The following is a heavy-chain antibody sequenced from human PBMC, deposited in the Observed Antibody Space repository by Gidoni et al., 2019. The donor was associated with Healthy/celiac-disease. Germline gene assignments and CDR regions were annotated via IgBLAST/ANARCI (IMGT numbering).Heavy chain of an antibody. CDR2: ISSSSSYI. Sequence: EVQLVESGGGLVKPGGSLRLSCAASGFTFSSYSMNWVRQAPGKGLEWVSSISSSSSYIYYADSVKGRFTISRDNAKNSLYLQMNSLRAEDTAVYYCAFASGGISSGSDAFDIWGQGTMVTVSS. CDR3: AFASGGISSGSDAFDI. D-gene: IGHD3-16*01. V-gene: IGHV3-21*01. CDR1: GFTFSSYS. J-gene: IGHJ3*02.